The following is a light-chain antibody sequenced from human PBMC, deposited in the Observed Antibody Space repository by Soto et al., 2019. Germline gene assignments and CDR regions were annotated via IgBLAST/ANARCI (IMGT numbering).Light chain of an antibody. CDR1: SSDVGSYNL. Sequence: QSALTQPASVSGSPGQSITISCTGTSSDVGSYNLVSWYHQHPGKAPKLMIYEGSKGPSGFSNRFSGSKSGNTASLTISGLQAEDEADYYCCSYAGSSSYVFGTGTKVTVL. CDR3: CSYAGSSSYV. CDR2: EGS. J-gene: IGLJ1*01. V-gene: IGLV2-23*01.